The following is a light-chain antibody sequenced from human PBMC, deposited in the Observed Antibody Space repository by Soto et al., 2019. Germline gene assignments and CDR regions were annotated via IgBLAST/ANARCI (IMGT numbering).Light chain of an antibody. J-gene: IGKJ1*01. V-gene: IGKV1-5*03. CDR2: KAS. Sequence: DLQMTQSPSTLSASVGDRVTITCRASQSISSWLAWYQQKPGKAPKLLIYKASSLESGVPSRFSGSGSGTEFTLTISSLQPDDFATYYCQQYDTHLWTFGQGTKVEIK. CDR1: QSISSW. CDR3: QQYDTHLWT.